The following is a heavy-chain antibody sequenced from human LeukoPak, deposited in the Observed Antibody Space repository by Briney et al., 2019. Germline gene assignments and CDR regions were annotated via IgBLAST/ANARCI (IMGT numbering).Heavy chain of an antibody. J-gene: IGHJ5*02. Sequence: GASVKVSCKASGGTFSSYAISWVRQAPGQGLEWMGGIIPIFGTANYAQKFQGRVTITADESTSTAYMELRSLRSDDTAVYYCARDIWNWFDPWGQGTLVTVSS. V-gene: IGHV1-69*13. CDR2: IIPIFGTA. CDR3: ARDIWNWFDP. CDR1: GGTFSSYA.